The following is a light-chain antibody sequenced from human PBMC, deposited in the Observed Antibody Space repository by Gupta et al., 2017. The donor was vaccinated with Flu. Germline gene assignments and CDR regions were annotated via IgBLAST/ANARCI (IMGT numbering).Light chain of an antibody. V-gene: IGKV3-15*01. J-gene: IGKJ4*01. Sequence: VTLSVSPGERATLSCRASQSVSSQLAWYQQKPGQSPRLVIYAASTRATGVPARFSGSGSGTEFTLTISSRQSEDFAVYYCQQYKHWPPLSFGGGTKVEIK. CDR1: QSVSSQ. CDR2: AAS. CDR3: QQYKHWPPLS.